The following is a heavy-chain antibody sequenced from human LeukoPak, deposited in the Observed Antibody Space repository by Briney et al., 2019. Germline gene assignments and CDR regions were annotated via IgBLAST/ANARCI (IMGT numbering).Heavy chain of an antibody. V-gene: IGHV3-30*02. D-gene: IGHD3-22*01. CDR2: IRYDGSTI. CDR3: AKDFSVYYYDSRVSDY. Sequence: GGSLRLSCAASGFTFSSYGMHWVRQAPGKGLEWVAFIRYDGSTIYYADSVKGRFTISRDNSKNTLYLQMSSLRAEDTAVYYCAKDFSVYYYDSRVSDYWGQGTLVTVSS. J-gene: IGHJ4*02. CDR1: GFTFSSYG.